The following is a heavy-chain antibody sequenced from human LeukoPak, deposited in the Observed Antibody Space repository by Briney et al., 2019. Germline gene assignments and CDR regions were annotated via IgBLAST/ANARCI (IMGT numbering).Heavy chain of an antibody. V-gene: IGHV1-46*01. D-gene: IGHD6-13*01. CDR3: ARVRDIAAAGLYFQH. Sequence: ASVKVSCKASGYTFTSYYMHWVRQAPGQGLEWMGIINPSGGSTSYAQKFQGRVTMTRDTSTSTVYTELSSLRSEDTAVYYCARVRDIAAAGLYFQHWGQGTLVTVSS. CDR1: GYTFTSYY. J-gene: IGHJ1*01. CDR2: INPSGGST.